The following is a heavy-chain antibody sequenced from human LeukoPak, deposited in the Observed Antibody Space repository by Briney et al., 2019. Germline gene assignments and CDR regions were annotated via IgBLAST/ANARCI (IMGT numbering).Heavy chain of an antibody. CDR2: IYYSGST. V-gene: IGHV4-59*01. D-gene: IGHD3-3*01. J-gene: IGHJ4*02. Sequence: PSETLSLTCTVWGGSISSLYWLWIRHPPAKGLEWIGDIYYSGSTNYNPSLTSRVTKSVDTSKNQFSLKLSSVTAADTAVYYCAREGYDFWSGYSIDYWGQGTLVTVSS. CDR3: AREGYDFWSGYSIDY. CDR1: GGSISSLY.